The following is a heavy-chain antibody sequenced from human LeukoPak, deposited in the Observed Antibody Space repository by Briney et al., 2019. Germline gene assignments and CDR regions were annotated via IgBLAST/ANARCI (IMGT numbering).Heavy chain of an antibody. J-gene: IGHJ4*02. Sequence: GGSLRLSCAASGFTVTSSYMSWVRQTPGQGRLEWVSVIYTDGRTFYTGSVTGRFTISRDNSKNTLYLQMNSLRAEDTAVYYCARGQIYGTGSYFFDHWGQGTLVTVSS. CDR1: GFTVTSSY. CDR3: ARGQIYGTGSYFFDH. D-gene: IGHD3-10*01. V-gene: IGHV3-66*01. CDR2: IYTDGRT.